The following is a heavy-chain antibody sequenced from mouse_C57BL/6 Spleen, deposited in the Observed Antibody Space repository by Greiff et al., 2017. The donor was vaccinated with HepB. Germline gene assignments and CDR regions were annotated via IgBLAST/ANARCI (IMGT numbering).Heavy chain of an antibody. V-gene: IGHV1-82*01. CDR3: ASSYYYDSEDYAMDY. CDR2: IYPGDGDT. D-gene: IGHD1-1*01. Sequence: QVQLQQSGPELVKPGASVKISCKASGYAFSSSWMNWVKQRPGKGLEWIGRIYPGDGDTNYNGKFKGKATLTADKSSSTAYMQHSSLTSEDSAVYFCASSYYYDSEDYAMDYWGQGTSVTVSS. J-gene: IGHJ4*01. CDR1: GYAFSSSW.